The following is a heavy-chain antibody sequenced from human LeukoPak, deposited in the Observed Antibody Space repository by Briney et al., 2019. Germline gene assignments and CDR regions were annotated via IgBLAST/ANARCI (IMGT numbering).Heavy chain of an antibody. CDR1: GFTVSSNY. CDR2: IYSGGST. D-gene: IGHD6-19*01. V-gene: IGHV3-66*02. Sequence: GGSLRLSCAASGFTVSSNYMSWVRQAPGRGLEWVSVIYSGGSTYYADSVKGRFTISRDNSKSTLYLQMNSLRAEDTAVYYCAKDDASSGLFDYWGQGTLVTVSS. J-gene: IGHJ4*02. CDR3: AKDDASSGLFDY.